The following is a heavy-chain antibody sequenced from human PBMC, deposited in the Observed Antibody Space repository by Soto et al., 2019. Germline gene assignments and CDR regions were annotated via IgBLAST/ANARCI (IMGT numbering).Heavy chain of an antibody. J-gene: IGHJ4*02. CDR1: GFTFSNNG. D-gene: IGHD3-16*01. Sequence: QVQLVESGGGVDQPGRSLRLSCAASGFTFSNNGMHWVRQAPGKGLEWVAIISYDGSNKYYADSVKGRLTISRDNSKNTVYLQMTSMRAEDTAVYYCAKDRVESGMGEVDYWGQGTLVTVSS. CDR3: AKDRVESGMGEVDY. CDR2: ISYDGSNK. V-gene: IGHV3-30*18.